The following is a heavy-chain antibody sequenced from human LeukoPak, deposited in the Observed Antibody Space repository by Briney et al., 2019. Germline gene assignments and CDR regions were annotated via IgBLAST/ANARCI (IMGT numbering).Heavy chain of an antibody. Sequence: GGSLRLSCAASGFTFSSYSMNWVRQAPGKGLEWVSSISSSSSYIYYADSVKGRFTISRDNAKNSLYLQMNSLRAEDTAVYYCARDLPDALMVRGVSDYWGQGTLVTVSS. V-gene: IGHV3-21*01. CDR1: GFTFSSYS. J-gene: IGHJ4*02. D-gene: IGHD3-10*01. CDR2: ISSSSSYI. CDR3: ARDLPDALMVRGVSDY.